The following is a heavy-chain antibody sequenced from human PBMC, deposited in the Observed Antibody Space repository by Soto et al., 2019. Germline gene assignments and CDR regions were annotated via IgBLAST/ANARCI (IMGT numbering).Heavy chain of an antibody. CDR2: MYYSETT. J-gene: IGHJ5*02. CDR1: GASINYFY. CDR3: ARANSSTWYKLEYKWFDP. Sequence: KPSETLSLTCTVSGASINYFYWSWSRETPGKGLEWVGFMYYSETTKYNPSLKGRANMSLDTSKNQVSLHLKSVTAADTAVYYCARANSSTWYKLEYKWFDPWGQGTQVTSPQ. D-gene: IGHD6-13*01. V-gene: IGHV4-59*01.